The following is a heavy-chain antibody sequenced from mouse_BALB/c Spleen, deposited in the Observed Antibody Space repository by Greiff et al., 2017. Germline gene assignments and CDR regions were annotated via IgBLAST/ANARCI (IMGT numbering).Heavy chain of an antibody. CDR3: ARTGYYGSSSPWFAY. CDR1: GYTFSSYW. D-gene: IGHD1-1*01. J-gene: IGHJ3*01. V-gene: IGHV1-9*01. Sequence: QVQLQQSGAELMKPGASVKISCKATGYTFSSYWIEWVKQRPGHGLEWIGEILPGSGSTNYNEKFKGKATFTADTSSNTAYMQLSSLTSEDSAVYYCARTGYYGSSSPWFAYWGQGTLVTVSA. CDR2: ILPGSGST.